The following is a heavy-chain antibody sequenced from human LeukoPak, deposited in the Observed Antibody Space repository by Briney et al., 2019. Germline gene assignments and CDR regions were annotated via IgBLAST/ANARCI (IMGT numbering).Heavy chain of an antibody. V-gene: IGHV3-30*18. D-gene: IGHD3-22*01. CDR3: AKDGEATSSSGYYRYYYGLDV. CDR1: GFTFSSYG. J-gene: IGHJ6*02. CDR2: ISHDGSNK. Sequence: GGSLRLSCAASGFTFSSYGMHWVRRAPGRGLEWVAVISHDGSNKYYADSVKGRFTISRDNSKNTLFLQMDSLRAEDTAVYYCAKDGEATSSSGYYRYYYGLDVWGQGTAVTVSS.